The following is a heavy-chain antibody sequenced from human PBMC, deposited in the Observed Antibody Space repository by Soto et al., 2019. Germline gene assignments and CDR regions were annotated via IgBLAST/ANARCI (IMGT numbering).Heavy chain of an antibody. V-gene: IGHV1-2*02. D-gene: IGHD3-3*01. CDR1: GYPVTAYY. CDR3: ARGGGVGVAGSAAFDM. J-gene: IGHJ3*02. CDR2: INPATGAA. Sequence: QLHLVQSGAVVKKPGASVTVSCSASGYPVTAYYMHWVRQAPGRGLEWMGGINPATGAAKYTQTFQGRVTMTRDTATRTVFMELSGLTSEDTAAFYCARGGGVGVAGSAAFDMWGQGTLVTVSS.